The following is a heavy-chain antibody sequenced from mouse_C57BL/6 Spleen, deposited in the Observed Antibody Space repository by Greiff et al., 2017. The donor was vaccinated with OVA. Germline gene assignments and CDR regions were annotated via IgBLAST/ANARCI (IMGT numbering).Heavy chain of an antibody. CDR1: GYTFTDYY. Sequence: QVHVKQSGAELVRPGASVKLSCKASGYTFTDYYINWVKQRPGQGLEWIARIYPGSGNTYYNEKFKGKATLTAEKSSSTAYMQLSSLTSEDSAVYFCARGGIGNYFDYWGQGTTLTVSS. CDR2: IYPGSGNT. J-gene: IGHJ2*01. V-gene: IGHV1-76*01. CDR3: ARGGIGNYFDY. D-gene: IGHD2-14*01.